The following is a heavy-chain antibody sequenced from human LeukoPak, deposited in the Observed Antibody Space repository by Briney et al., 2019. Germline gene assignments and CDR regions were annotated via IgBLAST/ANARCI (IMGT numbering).Heavy chain of an antibody. CDR1: GGSISSYY. Sequence: SETLPLTCTVSGGSISSYYWSWIRQPPGKGLEWIGYIYYSGSTNYNPSLKSRVTISVDTSKNQFSLKLSSVTAADTAVYYCARQQLSQLYYFDYWGQGTLVTVSS. J-gene: IGHJ4*02. CDR3: ARQQLSQLYYFDY. CDR2: IYYSGST. V-gene: IGHV4-59*01. D-gene: IGHD6-13*01.